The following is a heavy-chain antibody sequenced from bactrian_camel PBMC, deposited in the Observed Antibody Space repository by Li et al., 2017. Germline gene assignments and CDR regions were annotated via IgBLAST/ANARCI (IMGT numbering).Heavy chain of an antibody. CDR3: AASPLCFSTQPPQRIYV. Sequence: VQLVESGGGSAQAGGSLRLSCAASGNIDRLNCPGWFRQVPGKEREGIAAIYAGGSDTYYAASVKGRFTISQGDAVNTLYLQMNNLKPEDAATYHCAASPLCFSTQPPQRIYVWGQGTQVTVS. J-gene: IGHJ4*01. D-gene: IGHD2*01. CDR2: IYAGGSDT. V-gene: IGHV3S54*01. CDR1: GNIDRLNC.